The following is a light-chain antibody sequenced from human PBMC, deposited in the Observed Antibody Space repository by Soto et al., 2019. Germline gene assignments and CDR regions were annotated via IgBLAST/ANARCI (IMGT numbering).Light chain of an antibody. CDR1: SSNIGSNT. V-gene: IGLV1-44*01. CDR3: AAWDDSLNGGV. CDR2: NDN. J-gene: IGLJ3*02. Sequence: QAVVTQPPSASGTPGQRVTISSSGSSSNIGSNTVNWYQQLPGTAPKLLIYNDNQRPSGVPDRFSGSKSGTSASLAISGLQSEDEADYYCAAWDDSLNGGVFGGGTKLTVL.